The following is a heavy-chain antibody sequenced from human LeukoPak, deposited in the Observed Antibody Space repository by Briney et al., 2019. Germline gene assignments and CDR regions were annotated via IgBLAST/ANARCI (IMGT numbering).Heavy chain of an antibody. CDR1: GFTFSTYS. Sequence: GGSLRLSCAASGFTFSTYSMNWVRQAPGKGLEWVSSISSSSSYIYYANSVKGRFTISRDNARKSLFLQINSLRAEDTTVYYCASETTRGYSYGSPTDGFDLWGQGTMVTVSS. J-gene: IGHJ3*01. CDR2: ISSSSSYI. D-gene: IGHD5-18*01. V-gene: IGHV3-21*01. CDR3: ASETTRGYSYGSPTDGFDL.